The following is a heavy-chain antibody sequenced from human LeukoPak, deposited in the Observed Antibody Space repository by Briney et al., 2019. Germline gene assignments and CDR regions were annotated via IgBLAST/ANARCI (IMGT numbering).Heavy chain of an antibody. CDR3: AREEGLHSSSRGPCWFDP. CDR2: INHSGST. Sequence: PSETLSLTCAVYGGSFSGYYWSWIRQPPGKGLEWIGEINHSGSTNYNPSLKSRVTISVDTSKNQFSLKLSSVTAADTAVYYCAREEGLHSSSRGPCWFDPWGQGTLVTVSS. V-gene: IGHV4-34*01. J-gene: IGHJ5*02. CDR1: GGSFSGYY. D-gene: IGHD6-13*01.